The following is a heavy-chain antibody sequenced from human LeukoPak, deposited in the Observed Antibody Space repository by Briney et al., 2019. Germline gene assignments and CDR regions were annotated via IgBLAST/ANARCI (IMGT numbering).Heavy chain of an antibody. CDR3: ASFHWDYYYGSGSFPWFDP. Sequence: GSSVKVSCKASGGTFSSYAISWVRQAPGQGLEWMGGIIPILGTANYAQKFQGRVTITADESTSTAYMELSSLRSEDTAVYYCASFHWDYYYGSGSFPWFDPWGQGTLVTVSS. D-gene: IGHD3-10*01. CDR1: GGTFSSYA. CDR2: IIPILGTA. V-gene: IGHV1-69*01. J-gene: IGHJ5*02.